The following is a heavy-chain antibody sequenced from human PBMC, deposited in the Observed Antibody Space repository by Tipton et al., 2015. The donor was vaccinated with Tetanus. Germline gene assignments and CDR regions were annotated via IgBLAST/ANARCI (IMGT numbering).Heavy chain of an antibody. CDR3: ASPVGYSYGYEGDAFDI. V-gene: IGHV1-2*06. D-gene: IGHD5-18*01. Sequence: QLVQSGAEVKKPGASVKVSCKASGYTFTGYYMHWVRQAPGQGLEWMGRINPNSGGTNYAQKFQGRVTMTRDTSISTAYMELSRLRSDDTAVYYCASPVGYSYGYEGDAFDIWGQGTMVTVSS. J-gene: IGHJ3*02. CDR1: GYTFTGYY. CDR2: INPNSGGT.